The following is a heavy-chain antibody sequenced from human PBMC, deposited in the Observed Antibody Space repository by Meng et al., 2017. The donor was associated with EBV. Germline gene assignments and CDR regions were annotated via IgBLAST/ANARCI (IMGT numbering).Heavy chain of an antibody. CDR1: GYTFTGYY. J-gene: IGHJ4*02. Sequence: QVQLVQSGAEVKKPGASVEVSCKASGYTFTGYYMHWVRQSPGQGLEWMGRINPNSGGTNYAQKFQGRVTMTRDTSISTAYMELSRLRSDDTAVYYCARVGIAVAGTGDYWGQGTLVTVSS. V-gene: IGHV1-2*06. CDR2: INPNSGGT. CDR3: ARVGIAVAGTGDY. D-gene: IGHD6-19*01.